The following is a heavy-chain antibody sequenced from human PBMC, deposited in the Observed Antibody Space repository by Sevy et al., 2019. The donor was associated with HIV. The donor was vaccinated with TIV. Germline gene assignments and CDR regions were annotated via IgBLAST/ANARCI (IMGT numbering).Heavy chain of an antibody. V-gene: IGHV3-21*01. J-gene: IGHJ4*02. CDR2: ISGNSNFI. D-gene: IGHD3-10*01. Sequence: GGSLRLSCAASGFTFSSYAMHWVRQAPGQGLEWVSSISGNSNFIYYREAVKGRFTISRDNAKNSLYLQMNSLRAEDTAMYYCASDRIRGFDFWGQGILVTVSS. CDR3: ASDRIRGFDF. CDR1: GFTFSSYA.